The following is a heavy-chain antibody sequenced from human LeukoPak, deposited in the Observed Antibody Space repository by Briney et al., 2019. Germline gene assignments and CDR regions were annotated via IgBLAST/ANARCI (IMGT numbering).Heavy chain of an antibody. CDR1: GFTFSSCE. J-gene: IGHJ3*01. D-gene: IGHD4-23*01. V-gene: IGHV3-48*03. CDR3: AIHDYHSNSDAFDV. Sequence: GGSLRLSCAASGFTFSSCELSWDRQAPTKGREWVSYISRSGSITYYADSVKGRFTISRDSAKNSLYLQMNRLRAEATAVYYCAIHDYHSNSDAFDVWGQGTMVTVSS. CDR2: ISRSGSIT.